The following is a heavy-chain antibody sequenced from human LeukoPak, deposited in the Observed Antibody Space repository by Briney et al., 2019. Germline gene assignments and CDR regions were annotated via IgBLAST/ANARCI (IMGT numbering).Heavy chain of an antibody. Sequence: SQTLSLTCAISGDSVSSNSVVWNWIRLSPSRGLEWLGRTYYRSRWYNDYAVSVKSRITISPDTSKNQFSLQLNSVTPEDTAVYYCARGQGKNWFDSWGQGTLVTVSS. CDR2: TYYRSRWYN. D-gene: IGHD3-10*01. CDR3: ARGQGKNWFDS. CDR1: GDSVSSNSVV. J-gene: IGHJ5*01. V-gene: IGHV6-1*01.